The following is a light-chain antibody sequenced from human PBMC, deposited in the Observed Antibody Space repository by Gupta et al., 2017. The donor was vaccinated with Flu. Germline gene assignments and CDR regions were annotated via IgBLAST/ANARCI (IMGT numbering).Light chain of an antibody. CDR3: QKRSNWPPYT. V-gene: IGKV3-11*01. CDR2: DAS. J-gene: IGKJ2*01. Sequence: EIELTQSPATLSLSPGERATLSCRASQSVSTYLAWYQKKPGQAPRLLIYDASNRATGIPARFSGSGSGTDFTLTISSREPEDFAVYYCQKRSNWPPYTCGQGTRLEIK. CDR1: QSVSTY.